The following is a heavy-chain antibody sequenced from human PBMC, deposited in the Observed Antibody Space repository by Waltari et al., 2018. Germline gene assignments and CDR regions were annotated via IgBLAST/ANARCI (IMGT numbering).Heavy chain of an antibody. CDR2: IFASGSDA. V-gene: IGHV3-23*01. D-gene: IGHD2-2*01. J-gene: IGHJ4*02. Sequence: EVQLLESGGGLVQPGGSLSLPCAASGFPFSNYCMSWVRQAPGKGLECISSIFASGSDAFYADSVKGRFTISRDNSKNTLYLQMDSLGVEDTAVYYCAKDLLITSTSRQTDFWGQGTLVTVSS. CDR3: AKDLLITSTSRQTDF. CDR1: GFPFSNYC.